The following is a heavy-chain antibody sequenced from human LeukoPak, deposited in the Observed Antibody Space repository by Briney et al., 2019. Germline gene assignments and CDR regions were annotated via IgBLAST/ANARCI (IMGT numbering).Heavy chain of an antibody. Sequence: PGGSLRLSCTAFKFTFSNYAMSWVRQAPGKGLEWVSVISGSGGTTYYADSVKGRFTIPRDNSKDTLFLLMNSLRTEGTAVYYCAKRSNFWTGYLDYWGQGALVTVSS. CDR3: AKRSNFWTGYLDY. V-gene: IGHV3-23*01. D-gene: IGHD3/OR15-3a*01. CDR1: KFTFSNYA. CDR2: ISGSGGTT. J-gene: IGHJ4*02.